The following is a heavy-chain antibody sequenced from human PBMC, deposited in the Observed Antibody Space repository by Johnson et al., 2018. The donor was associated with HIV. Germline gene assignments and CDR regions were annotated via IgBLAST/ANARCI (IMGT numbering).Heavy chain of an antibody. CDR3: AKERQLVRAFDI. V-gene: IGHV3-30*18. CDR1: GFTFSSYG. Sequence: VQLVESGGGVVQPGRSLRLSCAASGFTFSSYGMHWVRQAPGKGLEWVAAISHDGSNKYYADSVKGRFTISRDNSKNTLYLQINSLRAVDTAVYYCAKERQLVRAFDIWGQGTMVTVSS. J-gene: IGHJ3*02. CDR2: ISHDGSNK. D-gene: IGHD6-6*01.